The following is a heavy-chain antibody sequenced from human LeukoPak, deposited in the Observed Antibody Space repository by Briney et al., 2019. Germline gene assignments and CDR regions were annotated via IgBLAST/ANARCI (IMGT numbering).Heavy chain of an antibody. J-gene: IGHJ5*02. CDR3: ARHAIAAQNWFDP. CDR1: GGSISSYY. Sequence: PSETLSLTCTVSGGSISSYYWSWIRQPPGKGLEWIGYIYTSGSTNYNPSLKSRVTISVDTSKNQFSLKLSSVTAADTAVYYCARHAIAAQNWFDPWGQGTLVTVSS. V-gene: IGHV4-4*09. D-gene: IGHD6-6*01. CDR2: IYTSGST.